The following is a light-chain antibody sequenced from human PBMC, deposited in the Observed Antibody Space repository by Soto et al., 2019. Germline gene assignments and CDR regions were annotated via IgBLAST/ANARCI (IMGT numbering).Light chain of an antibody. Sequence: QSVLTQRPSVSGAPGQRVTISCTGSSSNIGAGYDVHWYQQLPGTAPKLLIYDDSNRPSGVPDRFSGSKSGTSASLAITGLQAEDEADYYCQSYDSSLSGYVFGPGTKVTVL. J-gene: IGLJ1*01. CDR2: DDS. CDR3: QSYDSSLSGYV. V-gene: IGLV1-40*01. CDR1: SSNIGAGYD.